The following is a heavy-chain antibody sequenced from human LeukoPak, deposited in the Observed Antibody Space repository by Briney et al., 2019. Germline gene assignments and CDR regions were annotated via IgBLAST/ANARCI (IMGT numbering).Heavy chain of an antibody. J-gene: IGHJ4*02. Sequence: GGSLRLSCAASGFTFSNYTMNWVRQAPGKGLEWVSSISSSSTYIYYADSVKGRFTISRDNAKNSLYLQMNSLRAEDTAVYYCARGYCDSSGYKEYWGQGTLVTVSS. CDR2: ISSSSTYI. CDR3: ARGYCDSSGYKEY. V-gene: IGHV3-21*01. CDR1: GFTFSNYT. D-gene: IGHD3-22*01.